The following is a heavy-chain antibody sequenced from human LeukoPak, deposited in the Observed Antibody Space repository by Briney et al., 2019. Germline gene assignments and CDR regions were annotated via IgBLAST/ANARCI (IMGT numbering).Heavy chain of an antibody. Sequence: AGGSLRLSCAASGFTFSSYSMNWVRQAPGKGLEWVSYISGSGSTIDYADSVKGRFTISRDNAKNSLYLQMNSLRAEDTAVYYCSRLRGNSYGYGDYWGQGTLVTVSS. D-gene: IGHD5-18*01. CDR3: SRLRGNSYGYGDY. V-gene: IGHV3-48*04. CDR2: ISGSGSTI. CDR1: GFTFSSYS. J-gene: IGHJ4*02.